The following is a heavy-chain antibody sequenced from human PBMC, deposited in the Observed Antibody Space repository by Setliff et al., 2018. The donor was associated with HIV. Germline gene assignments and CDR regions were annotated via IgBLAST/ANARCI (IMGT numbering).Heavy chain of an antibody. CDR1: GFTFSSYW. CDR2: MEQDGSEK. Sequence: GGSLRLSCAASGFTFSSYWMSWVRQAPGKGLEWVANMEQDGSEKYYVDSVKGRFTISRDNVKNSLYLQMNSLRVEDTAVYYCARDGWRYCGFVRGNLDSALEPLCIFYF. CDR3: ARDGWRYCGFVRGNLDSALEPLCIFYF. V-gene: IGHV3-7*03. D-gene: IGHD2-21*01. J-gene: IGHJ4*01.